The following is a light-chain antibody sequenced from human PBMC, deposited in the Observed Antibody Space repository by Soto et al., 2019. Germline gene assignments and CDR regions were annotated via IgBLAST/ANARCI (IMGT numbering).Light chain of an antibody. CDR1: HNITSN. J-gene: IGKJ2*01. Sequence: EIVMTQSPATLSVSPGERATLSCRASHNITSNLAWYQQKPGQAPRLLIYGASTRATGIPAWFSGSGSGTEFTLTISSLQSEDFAVYYCQQYSYWPRTFGQGTKLEIK. CDR3: QQYSYWPRT. V-gene: IGKV3-15*01. CDR2: GAS.